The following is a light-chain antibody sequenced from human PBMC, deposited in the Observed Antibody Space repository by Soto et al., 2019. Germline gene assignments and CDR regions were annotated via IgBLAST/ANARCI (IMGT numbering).Light chain of an antibody. CDR3: QQRSSWPLT. J-gene: IGKJ4*02. CDR2: GAS. CDR1: QSVSNNY. V-gene: IGKV3-11*01. Sequence: EIVLTQSPGTPSLSPGARAPLSCRASQSVSNNYLAWYQQKPGQAPRLLIYGASTRATGIPARFSGSGSGTDFTLTISSLEPEDFAVYFCQQRSSWPLTFGGGTKVDIK.